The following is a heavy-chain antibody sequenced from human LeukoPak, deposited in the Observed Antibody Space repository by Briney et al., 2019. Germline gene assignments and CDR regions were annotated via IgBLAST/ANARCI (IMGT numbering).Heavy chain of an antibody. Sequence: GSLRLSCAASGFTFSDYYMSWIRQAPGKGLEWVSYISSSGSTIYYADSVKGRFTISRDNAKNSLYLQMNSLRAEDTAVYYCATIRIGSSGFWWFDPWGQGTLVTVSS. J-gene: IGHJ5*02. CDR1: GFTFSDYY. CDR2: ISSSGSTI. CDR3: ATIRIGSSGFWWFDP. D-gene: IGHD3-22*01. V-gene: IGHV3-11*04.